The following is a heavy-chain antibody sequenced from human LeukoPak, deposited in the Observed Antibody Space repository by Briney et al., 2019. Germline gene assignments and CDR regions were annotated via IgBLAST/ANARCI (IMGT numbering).Heavy chain of an antibody. V-gene: IGHV3-21*01. J-gene: IGHJ4*02. D-gene: IGHD3-10*02. CDR2: ISSSSSYI. CDR1: GFTFSSYS. CDR3: ARDVRAGTLAY. Sequence: GGSLRLSCAASGFTFSSYSMNWVRQAPGKGLEWVSFISSSSSYIYYADSVKGRFTISRDNAKNSLYLQMNSLRAEDTAVYYCARDVRAGTLAYWGQGTLVTVSS.